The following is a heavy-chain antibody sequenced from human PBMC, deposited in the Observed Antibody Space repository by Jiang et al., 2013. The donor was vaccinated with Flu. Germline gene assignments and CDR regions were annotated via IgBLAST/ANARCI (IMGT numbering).Heavy chain of an antibody. CDR2: INAGNGYT. CDR3: ARGGAVALDS. D-gene: IGHD2-8*02. V-gene: IGHV1-3*01. CDR1: GFTFTKYY. J-gene: IGHJ4*02. Sequence: GAEVKKPGASVKISCKASGFTFTKYYVHWVRQAPGQRLEWMGWINAGNGYTRYSQNFQGRVTFTRDTSASTVYMDVSSLRSEDTAVYYCARGGAVALDSWGQGTLVTVSA.